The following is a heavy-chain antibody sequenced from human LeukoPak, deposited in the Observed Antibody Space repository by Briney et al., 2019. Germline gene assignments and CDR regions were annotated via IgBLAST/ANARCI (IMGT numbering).Heavy chain of an antibody. J-gene: IGHJ6*03. CDR3: ASYYYYYYMGV. CDR1: GFTFSSYS. Sequence: GGSLRLSCAVSGFTFSSYSMNWVRQAPGKGLEWVSSISSSSSYIYYADSVKGRFTISRDNAKNSLYLQMSSLRAEDTAVYYCASYYYYYYMGVWGKGTTVTVSS. CDR2: ISSSSSYI. V-gene: IGHV3-21*01.